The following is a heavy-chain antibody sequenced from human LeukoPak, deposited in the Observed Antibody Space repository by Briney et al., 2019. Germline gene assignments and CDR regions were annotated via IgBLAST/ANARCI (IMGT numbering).Heavy chain of an antibody. Sequence: ASVKVSCKASGGTFSSYAISWVRQAPGQGLEWMGGIIPIFGTANYAQKLQGRVTMTTDTSTSTAYMELRSLRSDDTAVYYCARALGYCSSTSCYGGPYFDYWGQGTLVTVSS. D-gene: IGHD2-2*01. CDR2: IIPIFGTA. V-gene: IGHV1-69*05. J-gene: IGHJ4*02. CDR1: GGTFSSYA. CDR3: ARALGYCSSTSCYGGPYFDY.